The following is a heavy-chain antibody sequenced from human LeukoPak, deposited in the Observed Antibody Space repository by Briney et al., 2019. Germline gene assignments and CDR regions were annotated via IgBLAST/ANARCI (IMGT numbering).Heavy chain of an antibody. CDR3: AKDWQGSGSCYKYFDH. CDR2: ISGSGGST. CDR1: GFTFSSYA. D-gene: IGHD3-10*01. Sequence: GGSLRLSCAASGFTFSSYAMSWVRQPPGKGLVWVSAISGSGGSTYYTDSVKGRFTISRDNSKNTLYLQMNSLRAEDTAVYYCAKDWQGSGSCYKYFDHWGQGTLVTVSS. V-gene: IGHV3-23*01. J-gene: IGHJ4*02.